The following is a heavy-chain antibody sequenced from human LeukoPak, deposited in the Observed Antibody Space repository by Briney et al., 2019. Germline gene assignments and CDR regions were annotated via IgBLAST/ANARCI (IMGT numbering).Heavy chain of an antibody. CDR3: ARVCSSTSCSYYFDY. CDR2: IYYSGST. V-gene: IGHV4-30-4*01. J-gene: IGHJ4*02. Sequence: SETLSLTCTVSGGSISSGNYYWSWIRQPPGKGLEWIGYIYYSGSTYYNPSLKSRVTISVDTSKNQFSLKLSSVTAADTAVYYCARVCSSTSCSYYFDYWGQGTLVTVSS. D-gene: IGHD2-2*01. CDR1: GGSISSGNYY.